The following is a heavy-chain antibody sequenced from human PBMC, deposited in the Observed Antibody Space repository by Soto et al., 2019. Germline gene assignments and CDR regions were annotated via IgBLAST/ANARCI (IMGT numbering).Heavy chain of an antibody. CDR1: GFTFTSSA. D-gene: IGHD5-12*01. Sequence: GASVKVSCKASGFTFTSSAVQWVRQARGQRLEWIGWIVVGSGNTNYAQKFQERVTITRDMSTSTAYMELSSLRSEDTAVYYCAVDRDGYNDYFDYWGQGTLVTVSS. CDR3: AVDRDGYNDYFDY. CDR2: IVVGSGNT. V-gene: IGHV1-58*01. J-gene: IGHJ4*02.